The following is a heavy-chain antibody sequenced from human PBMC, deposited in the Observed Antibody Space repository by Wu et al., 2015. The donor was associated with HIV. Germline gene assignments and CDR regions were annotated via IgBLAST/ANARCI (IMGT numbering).Heavy chain of an antibody. V-gene: IGHV1-46*03. CDR3: ARDSGGNYQFDC. CDR1: GYTFTNYY. Sequence: QVRLVQSETEVKKPGASVKVSCKASGYTFTNYYMHWVRQAPGQGLEWMGLIYPSDDSTVYAQKFQGRVTVTKDASTSTVYMELSSLRSEDTAVYYCARDSGGNYQFDCWGQGTLVTVSS. D-gene: IGHD4-23*01. CDR2: IYPSDDST. J-gene: IGHJ4*02.